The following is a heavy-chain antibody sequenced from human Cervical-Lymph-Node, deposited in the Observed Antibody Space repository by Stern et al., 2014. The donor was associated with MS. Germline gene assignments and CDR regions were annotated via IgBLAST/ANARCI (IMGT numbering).Heavy chain of an antibody. Sequence: EVQLVESGGGLVKPGGSLRLSCAASGFSFSSYWMHWVRQAPGKGLVWVSRIDSDGSTTGYAGSVKGRFTISRDNAKNTLYLQMNSLRADDTAVYYCATLGWADYWGQGTLVTVSS. CDR2: IDSDGSTT. CDR3: ATLGWADY. CDR1: GFSFSSYW. J-gene: IGHJ4*02. V-gene: IGHV3-74*01. D-gene: IGHD5-24*01.